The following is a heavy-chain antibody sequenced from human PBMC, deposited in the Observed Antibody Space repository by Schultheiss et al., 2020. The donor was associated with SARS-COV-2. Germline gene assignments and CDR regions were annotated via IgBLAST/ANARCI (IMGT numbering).Heavy chain of an antibody. CDR1: GFTFSDYY. D-gene: IGHD6-6*01. J-gene: IGHJ5*02. CDR3: ARDPNQATPYSSSSELGWFDP. V-gene: IGHV3-11*04. Sequence: GGSLRLSCAASGFTFSDYYMSWIRQAPGKGLEWVSYISGSGSTIYYADSVKGRFTISRDNAKNSLYLQMNSLRDEDTAVYYCARDPNQATPYSSSSELGWFDPWGQGALVTVAS. CDR2: ISGSGSTI.